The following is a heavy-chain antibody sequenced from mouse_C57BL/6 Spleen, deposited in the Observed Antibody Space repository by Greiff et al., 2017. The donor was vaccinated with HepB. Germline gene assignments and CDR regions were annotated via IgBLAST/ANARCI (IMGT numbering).Heavy chain of an antibody. CDR3: ARYDGSSPYAMDY. CDR1: GYTFTSYW. J-gene: IGHJ4*01. CDR2: IDPSDSYT. Sequence: VQLQQSGAELVMPGASVKLSCKASGYTFTSYWMHWVKQRPGQGLEWIGEIDPSDSYTNYNQKFKGKSTLTVDKSSSTAYMQLSSLTSEDSAVYYCARYDGSSPYAMDYWGQGTSVTVSS. D-gene: IGHD2-3*01. V-gene: IGHV1-69*01.